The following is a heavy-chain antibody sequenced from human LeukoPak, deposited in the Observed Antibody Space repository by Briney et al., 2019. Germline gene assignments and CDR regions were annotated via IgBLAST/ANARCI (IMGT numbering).Heavy chain of an antibody. CDR3: AREYPNTLYFDQ. CDR2: IGPSGST. CDR1: GHTFSNYY. J-gene: IGHJ4*02. D-gene: IGHD1/OR15-1a*01. V-gene: IGHV1-46*01. Sequence: ASVKVSCTASGHTFSNYYMHWVRQAPGQGHEWMGIIGPSGSTTYLQKFQGRVTMTRDTSTSSVYMELSSLRSDDTAVYYCAREYPNTLYFDQWGQGTLVSVSS.